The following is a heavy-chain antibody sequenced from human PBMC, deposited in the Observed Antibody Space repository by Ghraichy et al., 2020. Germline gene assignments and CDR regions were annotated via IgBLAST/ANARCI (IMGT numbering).Heavy chain of an antibody. CDR3: AKAWGNCSGCTFPSYNWFDP. Sequence: GGSLRLSCAASGFTFSSYVLTWVRQAPGKGLEWVSSISASGGATYYADSVKGRFTTSRDNSRDTLYLQMNSLRVEDTAVYSCAKAWGNCSGCTFPSYNWFDPWGQGTLVTVSS. CDR2: ISASGGAT. CDR1: GFTFSSYV. D-gene: IGHD2-15*01. J-gene: IGHJ5*02. V-gene: IGHV3-23*01.